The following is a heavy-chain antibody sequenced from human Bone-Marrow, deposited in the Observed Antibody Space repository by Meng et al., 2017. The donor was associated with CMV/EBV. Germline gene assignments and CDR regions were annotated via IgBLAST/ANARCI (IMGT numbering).Heavy chain of an antibody. J-gene: IGHJ5*02. CDR2: IKPDGSEK. Sequence: GGSLRLSCAASGFTFSTYWMGWVRQAPGKGLEWVANIKPDGSEKQYVDSVKGRFTISRDNAENSLYLQMNSLRVEDTGVYYCARDGDWLPLLFDPRGQGALVTVSS. V-gene: IGHV3-7*01. D-gene: IGHD2-15*01. CDR3: ARDGDWLPLLFDP. CDR1: GFTFSTYW.